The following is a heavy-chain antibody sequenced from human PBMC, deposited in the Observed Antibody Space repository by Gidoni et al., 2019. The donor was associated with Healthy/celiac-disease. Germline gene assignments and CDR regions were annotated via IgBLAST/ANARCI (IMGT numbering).Heavy chain of an antibody. Sequence: EVQLVESGGGVVQPGRSLRLSCADSGCTFDDSGMHWVRQDPGTSLGWVSGISWNSGFIGYAASVKGRFTISRDNAKNSLYLQMNSLRGEDTAVYYCAKDTAIYCNGGSCYGGGNYYFYNGMDVWGQGTTVTVSS. CDR1: GCTFDDSG. D-gene: IGHD2-15*01. J-gene: IGHJ6*02. V-gene: IGHV3-9*01. CDR3: AKDTAIYCNGGSCYGGGNYYFYNGMDV. CDR2: ISWNSGFI.